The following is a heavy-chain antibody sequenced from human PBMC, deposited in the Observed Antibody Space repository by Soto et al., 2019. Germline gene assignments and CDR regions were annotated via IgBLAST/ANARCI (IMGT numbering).Heavy chain of an antibody. J-gene: IGHJ4*02. CDR3: ARSYCSVTTCYS. V-gene: IGHV1-18*01. D-gene: IGHD2-2*01. CDR1: GYTFNNYG. Sequence: QVQLVQSGAEVKKPGASVKVSCKASGYTFNNYGINWVRQAPGQRLEWIGWISAHNGNTDYAQKFQDRVTLTTDTSTRTAYMELRSLRSDDTAMYFCARSYCSVTTCYSWGQGTLVTVSS. CDR2: ISAHNGNT.